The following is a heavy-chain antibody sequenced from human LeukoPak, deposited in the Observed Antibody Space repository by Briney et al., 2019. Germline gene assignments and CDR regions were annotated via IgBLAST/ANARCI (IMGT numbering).Heavy chain of an antibody. CDR1: GFTFSGYA. D-gene: IGHD5-12*01. Sequence: PGGSLRLSCAASGFTFSGYAMSWVPQTPGKGLEWVSPISGSFGSTYYADSVEGRFTISRDNSKSTMSLQLNSLRAEDTAVYYCAQSPKIVTTPRFDYWGQGTLVTVSS. V-gene: IGHV3-23*01. CDR3: AQSPKIVTTPRFDY. CDR2: ISGSFGST. J-gene: IGHJ4*02.